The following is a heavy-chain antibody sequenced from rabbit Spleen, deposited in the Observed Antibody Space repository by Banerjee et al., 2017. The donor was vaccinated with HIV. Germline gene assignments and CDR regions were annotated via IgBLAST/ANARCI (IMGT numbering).Heavy chain of an antibody. V-gene: IGHV1S40*01. Sequence: QSLEESGGDLVKPGASLTLTCTASGFSFTSTYYMCWVRQAPGKGLEWIACIGANSATDIYQASWAKGRFTISKTSSTTVTLQMTSLTAADTATYFCARGYTGDSGYYLTRLDLWGQGTLVTVS. CDR1: GFSFTSTYY. CDR2: IGANSATDI. J-gene: IGHJ3*01. D-gene: IGHD1-1*01. CDR3: ARGYTGDSGYYLTRLDL.